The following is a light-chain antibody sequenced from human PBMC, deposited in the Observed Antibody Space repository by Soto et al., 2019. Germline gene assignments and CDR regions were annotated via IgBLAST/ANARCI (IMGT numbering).Light chain of an antibody. CDR2: DTS. CDR3: HQYNNWPIT. J-gene: IGKJ5*01. Sequence: EIVMTQSPATLSVSPGERATLSCRASQSVSTNLAWYQQKPGQAPRLLIYDTSTRATGLPARFSGSGSWTEYNPTITRLQSKAVGVYYCHQYNNWPITFGQGTRLEI. V-gene: IGKV3-15*01. CDR1: QSVSTN.